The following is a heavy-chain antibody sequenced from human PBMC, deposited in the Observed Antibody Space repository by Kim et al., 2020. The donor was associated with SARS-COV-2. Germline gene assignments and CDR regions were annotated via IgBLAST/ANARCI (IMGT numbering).Heavy chain of an antibody. Sequence: GGSLRLSCAASGFTFDDHGMSWVRQAPGKGLEWVSGINWNGGSTGYADSVKGRFTISRDNAKNSLYLQMNSLRAEDTALYHCARGTIVGAAGNWFDPWGQGTLVTVSS. CDR3: ARGTIVGAAGNWFDP. CDR2: INWNGGST. V-gene: IGHV3-20*01. CDR1: GFTFDDHG. D-gene: IGHD1-26*01. J-gene: IGHJ5*02.